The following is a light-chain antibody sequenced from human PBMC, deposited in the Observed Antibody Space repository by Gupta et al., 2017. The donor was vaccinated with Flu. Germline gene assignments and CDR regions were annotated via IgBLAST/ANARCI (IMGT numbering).Light chain of an antibody. V-gene: IGKV1-39*01. Sequence: EDRVTITCRASQSINNFLNWYQQKPGKAPKLLIYAASTLQGGVPSRFSGSGSGTDFTLTISSLQPGDCATYYCHQGYSTPQTFGRGTTVEVK. J-gene: IGKJ4*02. CDR2: AAS. CDR1: QSINNF. CDR3: HQGYSTPQT.